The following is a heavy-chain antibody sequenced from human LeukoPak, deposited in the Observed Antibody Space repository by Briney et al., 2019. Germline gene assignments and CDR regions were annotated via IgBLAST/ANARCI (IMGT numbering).Heavy chain of an antibody. CDR2: IFYSGST. V-gene: IGHV4-39*01. D-gene: IGHD6-19*01. CDR3: GRRGSGWYNAFDI. Sequence: SETLSPTCTVSGGSISTSSYYWGWIRQPPGKGLEWIGSIFYSGSTYYNPSLKSRVTISVDTSKNQFSLKLSSVTAADTAVYYCGRRGSGWYNAFDIWGQGTMVTVSS. J-gene: IGHJ3*02. CDR1: GGSISTSSYY.